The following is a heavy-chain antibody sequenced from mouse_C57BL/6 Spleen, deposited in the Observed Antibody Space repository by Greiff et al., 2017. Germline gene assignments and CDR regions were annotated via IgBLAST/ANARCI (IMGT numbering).Heavy chain of an antibody. CDR1: GFTFSSYG. D-gene: IGHD1-2*01. V-gene: IGHV5-6*01. Sequence: EVQLVESGGDLVKPGGSLKLSCAASGFTFSSYGMSWVRQTPDKRLEWVATISSGGSYTYYPDSVKGRFTISRDNAKNTLYLQMSSLKSEDTAMYYCARHSLRLFDYWGQGTTLTVSS. J-gene: IGHJ2*01. CDR3: ARHSLRLFDY. CDR2: ISSGGSYT.